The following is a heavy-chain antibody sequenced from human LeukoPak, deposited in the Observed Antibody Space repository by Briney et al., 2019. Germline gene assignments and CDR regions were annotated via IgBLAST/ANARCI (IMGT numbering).Heavy chain of an antibody. CDR1: GFTFSAYG. Sequence: GGSLRLSCGGSGFTFSAYGMSWIRRAPGKGLEWVSSLSGSGDRTYYSDSVKGRFTISRDNSNNTIYLHMNSLRAEDTAVYFCAKQVGFGPVIRHDYFDYWGQGILVTVSS. J-gene: IGHJ4*02. CDR3: AKQVGFGPVIRHDYFDY. V-gene: IGHV3-23*01. CDR2: LSGSGDRT. D-gene: IGHD3/OR15-3a*01.